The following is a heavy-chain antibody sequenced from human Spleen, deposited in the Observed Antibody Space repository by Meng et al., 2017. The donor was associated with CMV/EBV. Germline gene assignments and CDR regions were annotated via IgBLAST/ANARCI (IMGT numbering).Heavy chain of an antibody. Sequence: SSHLATWHWIRPSPSRRLQWLGMPYFRSRWYSHYAVSVRSRIPIPPDTSKNQFSLLLSSVTPDDTAVYYCAAARNYDCTGPSCPLYAWGQGTLVTVSS. CDR1: SSHLAT. D-gene: IGHD2-2*01. CDR2: PYFRSRWYS. J-gene: IGHJ5*02. V-gene: IGHV6-1*01. CDR3: AAARNYDCTGPSCPLYA.